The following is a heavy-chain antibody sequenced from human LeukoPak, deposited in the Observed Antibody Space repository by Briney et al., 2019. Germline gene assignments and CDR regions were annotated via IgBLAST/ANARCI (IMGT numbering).Heavy chain of an antibody. Sequence: GGSLRLSXAASGFTFSSYWMSWVRQAPGKGLEWVANIKQDGSEKYYVDSVKGRFTISRDNAKNSLYLQMNSLRAEDTAVYYCARARCTNGVCYTQDYYFDYWGQGTLVTVSS. D-gene: IGHD2-8*01. CDR3: ARARCTNGVCYTQDYYFDY. V-gene: IGHV3-7*01. J-gene: IGHJ4*02. CDR2: IKQDGSEK. CDR1: GFTFSSYW.